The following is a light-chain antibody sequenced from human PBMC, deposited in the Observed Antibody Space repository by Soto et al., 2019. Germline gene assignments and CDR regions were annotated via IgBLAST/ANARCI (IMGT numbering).Light chain of an antibody. Sequence: IQMTQPPATLSGSVGDRVTITCRASQTISSWLAWHQPKAGRAPKLLIYKESTLKSGVTSRFSGSGSGTEVTLTISSLQPDDFAAYHGQHVYSYSVAFGQGTKVNIK. V-gene: IGKV1-5*03. CDR2: KES. J-gene: IGKJ1*01. CDR3: QHVYSYSVA. CDR1: QTISSW.